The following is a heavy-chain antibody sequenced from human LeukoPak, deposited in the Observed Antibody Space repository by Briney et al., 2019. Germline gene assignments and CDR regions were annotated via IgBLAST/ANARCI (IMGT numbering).Heavy chain of an antibody. J-gene: IGHJ4*02. CDR2: ISYDGSNK. CDR1: GFTFSSYA. Sequence: GGSLRLSCAASGFTFSSYAMHWVRQAPGKGLEWVAVISYDGSNKYYADSVEGRFTISRDNGKNTLYLQMNSLRAEDTAVYYCARGSTYYDSSGQVPFDYWGQGTLVTVSS. CDR3: ARGSTYYDSSGQVPFDY. D-gene: IGHD3-22*01. V-gene: IGHV3-30-3*01.